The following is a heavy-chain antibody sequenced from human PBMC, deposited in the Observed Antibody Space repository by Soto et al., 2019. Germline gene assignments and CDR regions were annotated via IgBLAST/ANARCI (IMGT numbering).Heavy chain of an antibody. CDR3: ASSGSRGIGAFDI. D-gene: IGHD3-22*01. V-gene: IGHV4-30-2*01. CDR1: GGSISSGGYS. J-gene: IGHJ3*02. Sequence: QLQLQESGSGLVKASQTLSLTCAVSGGSISSGGYSWSWIRQPPGKGLEWIGYIYHGSTDYNPSLKSRVTISIDWSKNQFSLKLSSVTAADTTVYYCASSGSRGIGAFDIWGQGTMVTVSS. CDR2: IYHGST.